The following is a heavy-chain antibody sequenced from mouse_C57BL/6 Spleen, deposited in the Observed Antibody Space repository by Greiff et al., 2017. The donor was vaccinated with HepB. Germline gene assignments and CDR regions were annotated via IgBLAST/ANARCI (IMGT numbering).Heavy chain of an antibody. CDR3: ARDDYETNAMDY. J-gene: IGHJ4*01. Sequence: EVQLQQSGPVLVKPGASVKMSCKASGYTFTDYYMNWVKQSHGKTLEWIGVINPYNGGTSYNQKFKGKATLTVDKSSSTAYMELNSLTSEDSAVYYCARDDYETNAMDYWGQGTSVTVSS. CDR2: INPYNGGT. CDR1: GYTFTDYY. V-gene: IGHV1-19*01. D-gene: IGHD2-4*01.